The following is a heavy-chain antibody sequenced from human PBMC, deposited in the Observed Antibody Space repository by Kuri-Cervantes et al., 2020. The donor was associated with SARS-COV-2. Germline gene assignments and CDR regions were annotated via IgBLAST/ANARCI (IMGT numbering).Heavy chain of an antibody. D-gene: IGHD6-19*01. Sequence: ASVKVSCKASGYTFTGYYMHWVRQAPGQGLEWMGRINPNSGGTNYAQKFQGRVTMTRDTSISTAYMELSRLRSDDTAVYYCARALIAVAGKNYYGTDVWGQGTTVTVSS. J-gene: IGHJ6*02. CDR2: INPNSGGT. V-gene: IGHV1-2*06. CDR3: ARALIAVAGKNYYGTDV. CDR1: GYTFTGYY.